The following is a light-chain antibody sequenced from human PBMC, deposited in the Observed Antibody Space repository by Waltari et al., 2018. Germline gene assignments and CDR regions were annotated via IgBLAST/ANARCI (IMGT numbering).Light chain of an antibody. Sequence: EIVMTQSPSTLSVSPGERATLSCRASQSVRSNVAWYQQKPGQAPRLLIYGASTRATVIPARFSGSGSDTEFTLTISSLQSEDFAVYYCQQYNNWPLTFGGGTKVEI. CDR2: GAS. CDR1: QSVRSN. J-gene: IGKJ4*01. CDR3: QQYNNWPLT. V-gene: IGKV3-15*01.